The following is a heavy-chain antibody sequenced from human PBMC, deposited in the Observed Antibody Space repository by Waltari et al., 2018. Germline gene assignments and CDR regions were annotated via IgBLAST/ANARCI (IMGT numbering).Heavy chain of an antibody. J-gene: IGHJ3*02. Sequence: QVQLVKSGAEVKKPGASVKVSCKASGYTFTGYYMHWVRQAPGQGLDWMGRINPSRGGKNYEQKCQGRVTMTRDPAIGTADMGQGRLGSDDTAVYYCARSEVVVRAAPLGAVDIWGQGTMVTVSS. V-gene: IGHV1-2*06. D-gene: IGHD2-2*01. CDR2: INPSRGGK. CDR1: GYTFTGYY. CDR3: ARSEVVVRAAPLGAVDI.